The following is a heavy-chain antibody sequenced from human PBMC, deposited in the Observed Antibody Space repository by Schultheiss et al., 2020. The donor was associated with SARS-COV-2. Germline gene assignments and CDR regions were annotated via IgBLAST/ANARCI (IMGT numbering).Heavy chain of an antibody. CDR2: IWYDGSNK. D-gene: IGHD3-10*01. CDR3: ASDGSGSYYGWFDP. J-gene: IGHJ5*02. Sequence: GGSLRLSCEASGFSYSSHWMSWVRQAPGKGLEWVAVIWYDGSNKYYADSVKGRFTISRDNSKNTLYLQMNSLRAEDTAVYYCASDGSGSYYGWFDPWGQGTLVTVSS. V-gene: IGHV3-33*07. CDR1: GFSYSSHW.